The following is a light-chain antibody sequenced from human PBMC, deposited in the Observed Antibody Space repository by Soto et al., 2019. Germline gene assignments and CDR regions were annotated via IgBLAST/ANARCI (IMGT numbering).Light chain of an antibody. Sequence: IVMTQSPDSLAVSLGERATINCKSSQSLLYTSNNKNYLAWFQQKPGQPPRLLIYWASTRESGVPDRFSGSGSGTEFTLTISSLQSEDFAVYYCQHYNNWLGTFGGGTKVEIK. CDR3: QHYNNWLGT. CDR2: WAS. CDR1: QSLLYTSNNKNY. V-gene: IGKV4-1*01. J-gene: IGKJ4*01.